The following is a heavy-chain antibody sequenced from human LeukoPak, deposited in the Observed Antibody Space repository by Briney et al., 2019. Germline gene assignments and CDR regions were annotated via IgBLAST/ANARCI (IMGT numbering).Heavy chain of an antibody. CDR2: ISGSGSTI. CDR3: ARGDPTLPYGSGSYTFDY. D-gene: IGHD3-10*01. J-gene: IGHJ4*02. Sequence: GGSLRLSCAASGFTFSSYEMNWVRQAPGKGLEWVSYISGSGSTIYYADSVKGRFTISRDNAKNSLYLQMNSLRAEDTAVYYCARGDPTLPYGSGSYTFDYWGQGTLVTVSS. CDR1: GFTFSSYE. V-gene: IGHV3-48*03.